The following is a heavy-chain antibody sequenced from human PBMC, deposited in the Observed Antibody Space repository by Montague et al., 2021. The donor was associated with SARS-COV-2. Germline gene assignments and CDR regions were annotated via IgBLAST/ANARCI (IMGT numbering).Heavy chain of an antibody. V-gene: IGHV4-34*01. Sequence: SETLSPTCAVHGGSFSTYSWNWIRQPPGKGLEWIGETHHGGSTNYNPSLKSRVTISADTSKNQFSLKLTSVAAADTAVYYCARLGDGVVPSPILGVGPYYSYYYMDVWGKGTTVTVSS. J-gene: IGHJ6*03. CDR2: THHGGST. CDR1: GGSFSTYS. CDR3: ARLGDGVVPSPILGVGPYYSYYYMDV. D-gene: IGHD3-10*01.